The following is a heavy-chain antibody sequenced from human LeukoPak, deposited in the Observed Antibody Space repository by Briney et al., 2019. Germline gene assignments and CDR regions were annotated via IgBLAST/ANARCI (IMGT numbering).Heavy chain of an antibody. CDR2: IYPGDSDT. J-gene: IGHJ5*01. Sequence: GESLKISCQGSGYRFIGHWIGWVRQVPGKGLEWLGIIYPGDSDTKYRPSLQGQVTISVDKSINTAYLQWSGLKASDTAIYYCARSEMSTFFDFWGQGTLVTVSS. CDR1: GYRFIGHW. V-gene: IGHV5-51*01. D-gene: IGHD5-24*01. CDR3: ARSEMSTFFDF.